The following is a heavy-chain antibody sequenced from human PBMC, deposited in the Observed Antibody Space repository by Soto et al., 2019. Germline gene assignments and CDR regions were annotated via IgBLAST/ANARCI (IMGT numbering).Heavy chain of an antibody. CDR3: ARGIAAAGHSAIYYYYGMDV. Sequence: QVQLVQSGAEVKKPGSSVKVSYKASGGTFSSYAISWVRQAPGQGLEWMGGIIPIFGTANYAQKFQGRVTITADESTSTAYMELSSLRSEDTAVYYCARGIAAAGHSAIYYYYGMDVWGQGTTVTVSS. CDR2: IIPIFGTA. CDR1: GGTFSSYA. V-gene: IGHV1-69*01. J-gene: IGHJ6*02. D-gene: IGHD6-13*01.